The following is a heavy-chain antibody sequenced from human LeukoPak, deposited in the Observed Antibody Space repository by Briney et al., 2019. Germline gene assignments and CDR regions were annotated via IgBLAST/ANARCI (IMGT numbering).Heavy chain of an antibody. J-gene: IGHJ3*02. CDR1: GGSFSGYY. CDR3: AGYINAWGAFDI. CDR2: INHSGST. D-gene: IGHD3-16*02. Sequence: SETLSLTCAVYGGSFSGYYWSWIRQPPGKGLEWIGEINHSGSTNYNPSLKSRVTISVDTSKNQFSLKLSSVTAADTAVYYCAGYINAWGAFDIWGQGTMVTVSS. V-gene: IGHV4-34*01.